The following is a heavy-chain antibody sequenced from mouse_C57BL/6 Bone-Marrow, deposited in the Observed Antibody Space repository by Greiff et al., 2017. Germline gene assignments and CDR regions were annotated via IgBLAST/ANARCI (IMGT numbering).Heavy chain of an antibody. D-gene: IGHD1-1*01. CDR3: ARQGIITTVVDFDY. V-gene: IGHV5-9*01. Sequence: DVMLVESGGGLVKPGGSLKLSCAASGFTFSSYTMSWVRQTPEKRLEWVATLSGGGGNTYYPDSVKGRFTISRDNAKNTLYLQMSSLRSEDTALDYCARQGIITTVVDFDYWGQGTTLTVSS. CDR1: GFTFSSYT. J-gene: IGHJ2*01. CDR2: LSGGGGNT.